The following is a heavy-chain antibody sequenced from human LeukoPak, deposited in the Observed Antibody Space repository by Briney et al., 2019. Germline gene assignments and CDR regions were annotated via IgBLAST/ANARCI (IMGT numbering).Heavy chain of an antibody. CDR3: AREGGGYRLFEF. D-gene: IGHD6-25*01. CDR2: ISSASGSI. Sequence: GGSLRLSCAASGFTFSSYSMNWVRQAPGKGLEWVSYISSASGSIYYADSVKARFTISRDNAENTLYLQMDNLRAEDTAVYYCAREGGGYRLFEFWGQGLLVTVSS. CDR1: GFTFSSYS. J-gene: IGHJ4*02. V-gene: IGHV3-48*04.